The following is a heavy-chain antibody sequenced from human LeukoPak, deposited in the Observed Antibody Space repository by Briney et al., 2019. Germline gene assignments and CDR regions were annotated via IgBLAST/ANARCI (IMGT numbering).Heavy chain of an antibody. CDR1: GFTVSNND. J-gene: IGHJ4*02. Sequence: GGSLRPSCAASGFTVSNNDVTWVRQAPGKGLEWVSVVYSGGRTDYADSVKGRFTISRDNFKNTLYLQMNSLRAEDTAVYYCARAFQYGSGSYPYSLWGQGTLVTVSS. CDR2: VYSGGRT. D-gene: IGHD3-10*01. CDR3: ARAFQYGSGSYPYSL. V-gene: IGHV3-66*01.